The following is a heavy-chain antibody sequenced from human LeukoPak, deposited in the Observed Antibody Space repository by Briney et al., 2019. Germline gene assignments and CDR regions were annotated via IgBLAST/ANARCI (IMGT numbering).Heavy chain of an antibody. CDR2: INTNTGNP. J-gene: IGHJ4*02. V-gene: IGHV7-4-1*02. D-gene: IGHD3-22*01. CDR3: ARYYYDSSGYFHFDY. Sequence: ASVSLSCKASGYTFTHYAMNWVRRPPGQGLEGMGWINTNTGNPTYAQGFTGRFVFSLDTSVNTTYLQISSLKAEDTAVYYCARYYYDSSGYFHFDYWGQGTLVTVSS. CDR1: GYTFTHYA.